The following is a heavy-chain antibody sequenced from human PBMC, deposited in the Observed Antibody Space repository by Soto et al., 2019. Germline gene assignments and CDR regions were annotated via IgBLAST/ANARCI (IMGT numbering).Heavy chain of an antibody. Sequence: QVQLVESGGGVVQPGRSLRLSCAASGFTFSSYGMHWVRQAPGKGLEWVAVISYDGSNKYYADSVKGRFTISRDNSKNTIYLQLNTVRAEDTAVYYCDKDGVHRHTLCYSCYYYYYAMDVWCKGTKVSVSS. D-gene: IGHD2-21*02. J-gene: IGHJ6*04. CDR2: ISYDGSNK. CDR3: DKDGVHRHTLCYSCYYYYYAMDV. V-gene: IGHV3-30*18. CDR1: GFTFSSYG.